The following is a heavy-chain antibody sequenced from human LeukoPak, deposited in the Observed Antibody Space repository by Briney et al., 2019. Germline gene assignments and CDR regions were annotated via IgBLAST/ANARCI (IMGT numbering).Heavy chain of an antibody. Sequence: GASVKVSYKASGYTFTSYYMHWVRQAPGQGLEWMGIINPSGGSTSYAQKFQGRVTMTRDTSTSTVYMELSSLRSEDTAVYYCARFRNILTGFDPWGQGTLVTVSS. D-gene: IGHD3-9*01. CDR2: INPSGGST. CDR1: GYTFTSYY. CDR3: ARFRNILTGFDP. J-gene: IGHJ5*02. V-gene: IGHV1-46*01.